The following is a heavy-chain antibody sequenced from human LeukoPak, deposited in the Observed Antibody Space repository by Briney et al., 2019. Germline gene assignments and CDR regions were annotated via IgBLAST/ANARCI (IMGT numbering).Heavy chain of an antibody. CDR3: ARQPRSGYYYAPGSDPDY. CDR1: GGSISSSSYY. J-gene: IGHJ4*02. D-gene: IGHD3-22*01. Sequence: PSETLSLTCTVSGGSISSSSYYWGWIRQPPGKGLEWIGSIYYSGSTYYNPSLKSRVTISVDTSKNQFSLKLSSVTGADTAVYYCARQPRSGYYYAPGSDPDYWGQGTLVTVSS. V-gene: IGHV4-39*01. CDR2: IYYSGST.